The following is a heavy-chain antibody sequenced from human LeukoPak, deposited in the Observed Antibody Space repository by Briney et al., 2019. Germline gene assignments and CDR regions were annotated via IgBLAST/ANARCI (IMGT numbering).Heavy chain of an antibody. D-gene: IGHD2-15*01. CDR1: GGTFSSYA. CDR3: ARDPGGYCSGGSCYPGGGYFDY. J-gene: IGHJ4*01. CDR2: IIPIFGTA. Sequence: GASVKVSCKASGGTFSSYAISWVRQAPGQGLEWMGGIIPIFGTANYAQKFQGRVTITADESTSTAYMELSSLRSEDTAVYYCARDPGGYCSGGSCYPGGGYFDYWGQGTWSPSPQ. V-gene: IGHV1-69*13.